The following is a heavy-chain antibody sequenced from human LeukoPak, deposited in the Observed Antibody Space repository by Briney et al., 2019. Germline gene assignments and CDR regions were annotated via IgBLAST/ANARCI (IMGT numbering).Heavy chain of an antibody. D-gene: IGHD6-19*01. Sequence: GGSLRLSCAASGFTFSSYGMHWVRQAPGKGLEWVAVIWYDGSNKYYADSVKGRSTISRDNSKNTLYLQMNSLRAEDTAVYYCARDGARYSSGCPYYWGQGTLVTVSS. CDR2: IWYDGSNK. V-gene: IGHV3-33*01. CDR1: GFTFSSYG. J-gene: IGHJ4*02. CDR3: ARDGARYSSGCPYY.